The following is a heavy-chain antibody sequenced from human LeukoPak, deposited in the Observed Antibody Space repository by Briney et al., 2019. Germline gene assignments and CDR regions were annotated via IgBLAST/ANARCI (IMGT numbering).Heavy chain of an antibody. CDR3: ARGSVITTNYYYYYMDV. D-gene: IGHD3-22*01. V-gene: IGHV1-2*02. CDR2: INPNSGGT. J-gene: IGHJ6*03. CDR1: GYTFTGYY. Sequence: ASVKVSCKASGYTFTGYYMHWVRQAPGQGLEWMGWINPNSGGTNYAQKFQGRVTMTRDTSTSTVYMELSSLRSEDTAEYYCARGSVITTNYYYYYMDVWGKGTTVTISS.